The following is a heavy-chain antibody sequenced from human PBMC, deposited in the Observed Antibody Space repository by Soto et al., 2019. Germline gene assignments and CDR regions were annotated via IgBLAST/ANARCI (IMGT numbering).Heavy chain of an antibody. CDR3: AREQGYCIRNSSQSRGMDV. D-gene: IGHD2-2*01. J-gene: IGHJ6*02. CDR1: GYTFTSYG. Sequence: QVQLVQSGAEVQKPGASVKVSCKASGYTFTSYGISWVRQAPGHGLEWMGWISAYNGNTNYAQKLQGRVTMTTDASTGTAYMERRSLRADDTDEYYCAREQGYCIRNSSQSRGMDVWGPGTTGTAS. V-gene: IGHV1-18*01. CDR2: ISAYNGNT.